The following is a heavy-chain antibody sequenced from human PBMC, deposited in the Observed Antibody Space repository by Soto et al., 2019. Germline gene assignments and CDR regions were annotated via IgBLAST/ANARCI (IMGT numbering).Heavy chain of an antibody. V-gene: IGHV5-10-1*01. CDR1: GYSFTSYW. CDR3: ARDAPPHYYYYGMDV. Sequence: ESLKISCKGSGYSFTSYWISWVRQMPGKGLEWMGRIDPSDSYTNYSPSFQGHVTISADKSISTAYLQWSSLKASDTAMYYCARDAPPHYYYYGMDVWGQGTTVTVSS. J-gene: IGHJ6*02. CDR2: IDPSDSYT.